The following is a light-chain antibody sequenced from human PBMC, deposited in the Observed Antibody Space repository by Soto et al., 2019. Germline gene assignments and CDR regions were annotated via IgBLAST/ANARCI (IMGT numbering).Light chain of an antibody. CDR2: HAS. CDR1: QSVYST. V-gene: IGKV3-15*01. Sequence: EIVMTQSPATLSVSPGERATLSCRASQSVYSTLAWYQQKPGQAPSLLIYHASTRATGIPARFSGSGSGTEFTLTISSLQSEDFAVYYCQQYNKWPPTFGGGTKLEIK. CDR3: QQYNKWPPT. J-gene: IGKJ4*01.